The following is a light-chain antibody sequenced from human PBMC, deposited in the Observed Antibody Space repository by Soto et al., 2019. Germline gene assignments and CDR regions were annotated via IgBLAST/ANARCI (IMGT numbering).Light chain of an antibody. V-gene: IGLV1-44*01. CDR2: SND. CDR1: SSNIGAGYD. CDR3: AAWDDTLNAWV. J-gene: IGLJ3*02. Sequence: QPVLTQPPSVSGAPGQRVTISCTGSSSNIGAGYDVHWYQHFPGTAPKVLISSNDQRPSGVPDRFSGSKSGTSASLAISGLQSEDEADYYCAAWDDTLNAWVFGGGTKLTVL.